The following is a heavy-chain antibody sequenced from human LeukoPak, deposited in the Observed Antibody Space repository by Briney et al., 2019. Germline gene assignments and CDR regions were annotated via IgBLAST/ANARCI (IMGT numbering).Heavy chain of an antibody. CDR1: GYTFTSYD. J-gene: IGHJ6*03. D-gene: IGHD6-13*01. CDR2: MNPNSGNT. Sequence: VASVKVSCKASGYTFTSYDINWVRQATGQGLVWMGWMNPNSGNTGYAQKFQGRVTMTRNTSISTAYMELSSLRSEDTAVYYCARGGYSSSWYYYYYYYMDVWGKGTTVTVSS. CDR3: ARGGYSSSWYYYYYYYMDV. V-gene: IGHV1-8*01.